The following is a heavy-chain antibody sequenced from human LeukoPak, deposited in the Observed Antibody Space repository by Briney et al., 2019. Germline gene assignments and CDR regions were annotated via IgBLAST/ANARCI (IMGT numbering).Heavy chain of an antibody. CDR2: TSYDGGKK. V-gene: IGHV3-30-3*01. Sequence: GRPLRLSCEASGFTFSSYAIHWVRQAPGKGLEWVAVTSYDGGKKFYADSVKGRFTISRENPKNILYLEMNSLRTEDTAVYYCARGGYYDILTGYYQTQFYYPMDVWGRGTTVTVSS. CDR1: GFTFSSYA. D-gene: IGHD3-9*01. CDR3: ARGGYYDILTGYYQTQFYYPMDV. J-gene: IGHJ6*02.